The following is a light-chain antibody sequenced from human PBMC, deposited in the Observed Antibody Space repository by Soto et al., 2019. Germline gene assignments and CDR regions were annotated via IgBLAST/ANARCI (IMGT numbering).Light chain of an antibody. V-gene: IGKV1-27*01. CDR3: QRYYNAPFT. CDR1: QGIKNY. J-gene: IGKJ4*01. Sequence: DIQVTQYPSSLSASVGDRVTITCRASQGIKNYLAWYQQKPGEIPKLLIYAASTLESGIPPRFSGSGSGTVFTLTINNLQPEDVATYYCQRYYNAPFTFGGGTKVEIK. CDR2: AAS.